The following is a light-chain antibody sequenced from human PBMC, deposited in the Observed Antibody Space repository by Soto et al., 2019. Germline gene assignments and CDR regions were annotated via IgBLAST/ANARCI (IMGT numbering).Light chain of an antibody. CDR1: SGHSSYA. CDR2: LNSDGSH. Sequence: QLVLTQSPSASASLGASVKLTCTLTSGHSSYAIAWHQQQPEKGPRYLMKLNSDGSHNKGDGIPDRFSGSSSGAEHYLTISSLQSEDEAIYYCQTWDTGTWVFGGGTKLTVL. CDR3: QTWDTGTWV. J-gene: IGLJ3*02. V-gene: IGLV4-69*01.